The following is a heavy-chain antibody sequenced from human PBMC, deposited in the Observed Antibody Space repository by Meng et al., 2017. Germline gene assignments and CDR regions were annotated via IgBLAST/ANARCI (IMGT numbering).Heavy chain of an antibody. D-gene: IGHD2-2*01. V-gene: IGHV3-48*03. CDR2: ISSSGSTI. CDR3: GRAVLVVPAAALGDDAFDI. CDR1: GFTFSSYE. Sequence: GESLKISCAASGFTFSSYEMNWVRQAPGKGLEWVSYISSSGSTIYYADSVKGRFTISRDNAKNSLYLQMNSLRAEDTAVYYCGRAVLVVPAAALGDDAFDIWGQGTMVTVSS. J-gene: IGHJ3*02.